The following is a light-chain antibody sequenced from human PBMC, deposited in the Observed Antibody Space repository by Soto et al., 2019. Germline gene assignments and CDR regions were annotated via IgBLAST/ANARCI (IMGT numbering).Light chain of an antibody. J-gene: IGKJ4*01. Sequence: EIVMTQSPATLSVSPGERATLSCRASQSVSSNLAWYQQKPGQTPELLISVASTRATGIPARFSGSGSGTEFTLTISSLQSEDFAVYYCQQYNVWPLTFGGGTKVEFK. CDR3: QQYNVWPLT. V-gene: IGKV3-15*01. CDR2: VAS. CDR1: QSVSSN.